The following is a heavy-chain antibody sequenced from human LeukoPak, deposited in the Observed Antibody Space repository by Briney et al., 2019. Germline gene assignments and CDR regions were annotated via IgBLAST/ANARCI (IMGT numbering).Heavy chain of an antibody. D-gene: IGHD3-10*01. Sequence: GGSLRLSCAASGFTFSSYAMSWVRRTPGKGLEWVSTFSSSGGSTYYADSVKGRFTISRDNSKNTLYLQMNSLRAEDTAVYYCATHITMVRGIDAFDIWGQGTMVTVSS. CDR1: GFTFSSYA. CDR3: ATHITMVRGIDAFDI. V-gene: IGHV3-23*01. CDR2: FSSSGGST. J-gene: IGHJ3*02.